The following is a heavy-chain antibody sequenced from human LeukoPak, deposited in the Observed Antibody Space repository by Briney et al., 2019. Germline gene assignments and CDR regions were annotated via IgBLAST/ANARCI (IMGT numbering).Heavy chain of an antibody. CDR2: INHSGST. V-gene: IGHV4-34*01. Sequence: PSETLSLTCAVYGGSFSGYYWSWIRQPPGKGLEWIGDINHSGSTNYNPSLKSRVTISIDTSKNQFSLKLSSVTAADTAVYYCARYLGAVTGTTRPSSYYYGMDVWGQGTTVTVSS. J-gene: IGHJ6*02. CDR3: ARYLGAVTGTTRPSSYYYGMDV. CDR1: GGSFSGYY. D-gene: IGHD1-7*01.